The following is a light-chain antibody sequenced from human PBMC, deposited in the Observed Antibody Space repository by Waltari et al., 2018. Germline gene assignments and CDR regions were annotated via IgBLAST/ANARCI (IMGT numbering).Light chain of an antibody. J-gene: IGKJ1*01. CDR1: QSLLHNNGFNY. CDR3: MQALQTWT. V-gene: IGKV2-28*01. CDR2: LGS. Sequence: DIVMTQSPLSLSVTPGEPASISCRSSQSLLHNNGFNYLDWYLQKPGQSPQLLIYLGSHRASGVPDRCSGSGSGTDFTLRITRVEAEDVGVYYCMQALQTWTFGQGTKVEIK.